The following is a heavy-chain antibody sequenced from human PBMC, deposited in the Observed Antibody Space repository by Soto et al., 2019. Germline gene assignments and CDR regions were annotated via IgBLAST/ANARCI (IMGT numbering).Heavy chain of an antibody. J-gene: IGHJ4*02. V-gene: IGHV4-39*01. CDR3: AATITMIVVVSSFDY. Sequence: QLQLQESGPGLVKPSETLSLTCTVSGGSISSSSYYWGWIRQPPGKGLEWIGSIYYSGSTYYNPSLKSRVTISVDTSKNQFSLKLSSVTAADTAVYYCAATITMIVVVSSFDYWGQGTLVTVSS. D-gene: IGHD3-22*01. CDR2: IYYSGST. CDR1: GGSISSSSYY.